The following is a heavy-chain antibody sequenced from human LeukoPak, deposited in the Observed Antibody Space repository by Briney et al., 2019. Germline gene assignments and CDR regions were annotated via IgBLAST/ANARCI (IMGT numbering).Heavy chain of an antibody. Sequence: KASETLSLTCSVSGDSISSGGYYWSWIRQPPGKGLEWIGYIYHGGSTYYNPSLKSRVTISVDGSKNQFSLKLGSVTAADTAVYYCARAPIYIFLWFGESPGPFDIWGLGTMVTVSS. CDR2: IYHGGST. CDR3: ARAPIYIFLWFGESPGPFDI. J-gene: IGHJ3*02. V-gene: IGHV4-30-2*01. CDR1: GDSISSGGYY. D-gene: IGHD3-10*01.